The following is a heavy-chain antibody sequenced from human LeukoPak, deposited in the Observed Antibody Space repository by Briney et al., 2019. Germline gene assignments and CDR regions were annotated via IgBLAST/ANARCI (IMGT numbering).Heavy chain of an antibody. Sequence: GGSLRLSCAASGFTFSSYAMHWVRQAPGKGLEWVAVISYDGSNKYYADSVKGRFTISRDNSKNTLYLQMNSLRAEDTAVYYCARGELGYCSSTSCYIIGHRGIDFDYWGQGTLVTVSS. D-gene: IGHD2-2*02. J-gene: IGHJ4*02. V-gene: IGHV3-30-3*01. CDR3: ARGELGYCSSTSCYIIGHRGIDFDY. CDR1: GFTFSSYA. CDR2: ISYDGSNK.